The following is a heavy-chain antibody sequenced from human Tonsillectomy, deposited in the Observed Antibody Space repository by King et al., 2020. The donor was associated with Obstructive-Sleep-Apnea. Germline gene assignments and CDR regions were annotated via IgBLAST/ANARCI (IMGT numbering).Heavy chain of an antibody. CDR1: GFTFSSYG. CDR3: AKDGDIAAAGTDLFWEFDY. Sequence: VQLVESGGGVVQPGGSLRLSCAASGFTFSSYGMHWVRQAPGKGLEWVAFIRYDGSNKYYADSVKGRFTISRDNSKNTLYLQMNSLRAEDTAVYYCAKDGDIAAAGTDLFWEFDYWGQGTLVTVSS. D-gene: IGHD6-13*01. J-gene: IGHJ4*02. V-gene: IGHV3-30*02. CDR2: IRYDGSNK.